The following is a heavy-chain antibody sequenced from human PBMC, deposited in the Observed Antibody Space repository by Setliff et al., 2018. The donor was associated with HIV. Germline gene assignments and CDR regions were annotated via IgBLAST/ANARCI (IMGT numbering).Heavy chain of an antibody. D-gene: IGHD3-22*01. J-gene: IGHJ4*01. CDR2: ISSSGGT. Sequence: SETLSLTCTVSGGSISSGEYYWSWIRQPPGKGLEWLGYISSSGGTDYNPSLNSRIIISIDTSKNQFSLRLSSVTAADTAVYFCARVLPYDSTGFLPYYFDNWGQERWSPSPQ. CDR3: ARVLPYDSTGFLPYYFDN. CDR1: GGSISSGEYY. V-gene: IGHV4-30-4*08.